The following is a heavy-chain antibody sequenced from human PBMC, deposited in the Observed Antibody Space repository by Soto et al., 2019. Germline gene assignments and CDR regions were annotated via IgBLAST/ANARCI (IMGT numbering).Heavy chain of an antibody. J-gene: IGHJ1*01. CDR1: GFTFKNYG. V-gene: IGHV3-23*01. CDR3: AKDGDFGEDGPAEYFEH. D-gene: IGHD4-17*01. Sequence: EVNLLESGGGLVQPGESLRISCVGSGFTFKNYGMTWVRQAPGKWLEWVSGTTGSGANKHYADYVRGRFTISRDNSKKTLYLEMKSLRVEDTAVYYCAKDGDFGEDGPAEYFEHWGQGTLVTVSS. CDR2: TTGSGANK.